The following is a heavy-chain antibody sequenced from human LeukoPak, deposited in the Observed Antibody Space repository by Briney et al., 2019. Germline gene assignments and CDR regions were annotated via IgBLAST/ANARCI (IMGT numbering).Heavy chain of an antibody. CDR2: ISSSSSYI. CDR1: GFTFSSYS. J-gene: IGHJ3*02. CDR3: ASSDCSGGSCYEDAFDI. V-gene: IGHV3-21*01. Sequence: GGSLRLSCAASGFTFSSYSTNWVRQAPGKGLEWVSSISSSSSYIYYADSVKGRLTISRDNAKNSMYLQMNSLRAEDTAVYYCASSDCSGGSCYEDAFDIWGQGTMVTVSS. D-gene: IGHD2-15*01.